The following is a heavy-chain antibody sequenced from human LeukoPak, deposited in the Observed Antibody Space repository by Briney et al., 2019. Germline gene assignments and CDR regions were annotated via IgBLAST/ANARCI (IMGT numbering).Heavy chain of an antibody. CDR2: IRQDGSDK. Sequence: PGGSLRLSCVASGFTFSIYWMTWVRQQPAKGLECVANIRQDGSDKYYLDSVKGRFTISRDNANNSLYLQMNSLRADDTAVYYCATIDSSSTRDWGQGTLVTVSS. D-gene: IGHD6-13*01. CDR3: ATIDSSSTRD. V-gene: IGHV3-7*03. J-gene: IGHJ4*02. CDR1: GFTFSIYW.